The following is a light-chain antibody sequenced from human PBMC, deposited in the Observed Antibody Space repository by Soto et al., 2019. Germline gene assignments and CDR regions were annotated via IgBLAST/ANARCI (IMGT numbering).Light chain of an antibody. V-gene: IGKV3-11*01. CDR3: QQRYRWPET. CDR2: NAY. J-gene: IGKJ1*01. Sequence: ILLTHSPGTLSFSPGEKATLSCRASQSVTNFLAWYQQKPGQSPSLLIYNAYHRATGIPARFSGSGSGTDFTLTISSLEPEDFAVYYCQQRYRWPETFGQGTKVDIK. CDR1: QSVTNF.